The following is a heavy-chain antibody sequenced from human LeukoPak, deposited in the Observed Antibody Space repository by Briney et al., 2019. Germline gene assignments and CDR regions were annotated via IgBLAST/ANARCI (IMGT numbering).Heavy chain of an antibody. Sequence: PGGSLRLSCVGSGFTFSGYWMNWVRRAPGRGLEWVAKIEEDGSAKYYMDSVKGRFSIYRESAKNSLYLQMYSLRAEDTAMYYCARAGQLNYWGQGTLVTVSS. V-gene: IGHV3-7*05. J-gene: IGHJ4*02. CDR3: ARAGQLNY. CDR2: IEEDGSAK. CDR1: GFTFSGYW. D-gene: IGHD6-13*01.